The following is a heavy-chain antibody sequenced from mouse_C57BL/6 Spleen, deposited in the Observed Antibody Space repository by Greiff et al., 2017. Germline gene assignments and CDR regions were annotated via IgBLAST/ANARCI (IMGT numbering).Heavy chain of an antibody. V-gene: IGHV1-78*01. D-gene: IGHD2-5*01. Sequence: VQLQQSDAELVKPGASVKISCKVSGYTFTDHTIHWMKQRPEQGLEWIGYIYPRDGSTKYNEKFKGKATLTADKSSSTAYMQLNILTSEDSAVYFCARGGYSNPAWFAYWGQGTLVTVSA. J-gene: IGHJ3*01. CDR2: IYPRDGST. CDR3: ARGGYSNPAWFAY. CDR1: GYTFTDHT.